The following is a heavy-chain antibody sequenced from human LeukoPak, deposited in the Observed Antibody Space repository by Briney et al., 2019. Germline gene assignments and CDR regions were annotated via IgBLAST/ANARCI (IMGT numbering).Heavy chain of an antibody. CDR2: IYPGDSDT. CDR1: GYSFTSYW. D-gene: IGHD6-6*01. J-gene: IGHJ6*03. CDR3: ARVRSSSSGNYYYYMDV. Sequence: GESLKISCKGSGYSFTSYWIGWVRQMPGKGLEWMGIIYPGDSDTRYSPSFQGQVTISADKSISTAYLQWSSLKASDTAMYYCARVRSSSSGNYYYYMDVWGKGTTVTVSS. V-gene: IGHV5-51*01.